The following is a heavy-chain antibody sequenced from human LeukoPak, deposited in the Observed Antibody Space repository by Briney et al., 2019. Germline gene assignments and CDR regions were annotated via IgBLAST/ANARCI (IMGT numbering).Heavy chain of an antibody. CDR3: ARDSDYYDSSGYYPLDY. J-gene: IGHJ4*02. Sequence: SETLSLTCTVSGGSISSYYWSWIRQPPGKGLEWIGYIYYSGSTNYNPSLKSRVTISVDTSKNQFSLKLSSVTAADTAVYYCARDSDYYDSSGYYPLDYWGQGTLVTVSS. CDR2: IYYSGST. D-gene: IGHD3-22*01. V-gene: IGHV4-59*12. CDR1: GGSISSYY.